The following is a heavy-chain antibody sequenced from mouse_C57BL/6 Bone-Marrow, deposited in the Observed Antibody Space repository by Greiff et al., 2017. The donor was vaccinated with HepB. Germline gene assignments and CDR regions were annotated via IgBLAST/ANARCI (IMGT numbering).Heavy chain of an antibody. CDR3: ARAVRRSLNYYAMDY. D-gene: IGHD1-1*01. Sequence: VQLQQSGAELARPGASVKLSCKASGYTFTSYGISWVKQRTGQGLEWIGELYPRSGNTYYNEKFKGKATLTADKSASTAYMELRSLTSEDSAVYFCARAVRRSLNYYAMDYWSQGTSVTVSS. V-gene: IGHV1-81*01. J-gene: IGHJ4*01. CDR2: LYPRSGNT. CDR1: GYTFTSYG.